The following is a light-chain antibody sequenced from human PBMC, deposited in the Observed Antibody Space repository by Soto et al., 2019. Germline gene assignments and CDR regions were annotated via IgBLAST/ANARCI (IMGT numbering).Light chain of an antibody. CDR1: QSVNSNY. CDR3: QQYGSSGT. Sequence: SVMTQSPDTLSVSPGERATLSCRASQSVNSNYLAWYQQKPGQAPRLLMYETSTRATGIPDRFSGSGSGTDFTLTISRLEPEDFAVYYCQQYGSSGTFGQGTKVDI. CDR2: ETS. J-gene: IGKJ1*01. V-gene: IGKV3-20*01.